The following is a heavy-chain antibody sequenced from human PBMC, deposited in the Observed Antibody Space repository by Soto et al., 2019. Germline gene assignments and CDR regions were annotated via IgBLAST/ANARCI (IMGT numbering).Heavy chain of an antibody. CDR3: ASGDFGATYYYYYMDV. V-gene: IGHV1-18*01. Sequence: RASVKVSCKASGYTFTSYGISWVRQAPGQGLEWMGWISAYNGNTNYAQKLQGRVTMTTDTSTSTAYMELRSLRSEDTAVYYCASGDFGATYYYYYMDVWGKGTTVTVSS. CDR1: GYTFTSYG. J-gene: IGHJ6*03. CDR2: ISAYNGNT. D-gene: IGHD2-21*02.